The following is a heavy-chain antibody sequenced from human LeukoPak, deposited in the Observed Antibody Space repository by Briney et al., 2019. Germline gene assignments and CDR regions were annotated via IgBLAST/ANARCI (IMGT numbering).Heavy chain of an antibody. CDR1: GFTFSSYG. Sequence: GRSLRLSCAASGFTFSSYGMNWVRQAPGKGLEWVAVISYDGSNKCYADSVKGRFTISRDNSKNTLYLQMNSLKTEDTAVYYCTTEWIQLFDFWGQGTLVTVSS. D-gene: IGHD5-18*01. CDR2: ISYDGSNK. V-gene: IGHV3-30*03. CDR3: TTEWIQLFDF. J-gene: IGHJ4*02.